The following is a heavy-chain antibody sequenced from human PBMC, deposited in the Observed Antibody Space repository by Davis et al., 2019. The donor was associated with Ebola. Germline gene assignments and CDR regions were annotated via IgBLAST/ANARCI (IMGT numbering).Heavy chain of an antibody. V-gene: IGHV1-46*01. Sequence: ASVKVSCKASGGTFSSYAISWVRQAPGQGLEWMGIINPSGGSTSYAQKFQGRVTMTRDTSTSTVYMELSSLRSEDTAVYYCARDSFRVQVAGTNWGQGTLVTVSS. CDR3: ARDSFRVQVAGTN. CDR1: GGTFSSYA. J-gene: IGHJ4*02. D-gene: IGHD6-19*01. CDR2: INPSGGST.